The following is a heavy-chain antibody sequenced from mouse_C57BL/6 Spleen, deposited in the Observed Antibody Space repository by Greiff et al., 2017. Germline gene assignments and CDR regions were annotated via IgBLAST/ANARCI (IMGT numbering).Heavy chain of an antibody. CDR2: IDPSDSYS. CDR3: ARRGYWYFEV. V-gene: IGHV1-69*01. Sequence: QVQLQQPGAELVMPGASVKLSCKASGYTFTSYWMHWVKQRPGQGLEWIGEIDPSDSYSNYNQKFKGKSTLTVDKSSSTAYMQLSSLTSEDSAVYYCARRGYWYFEVWGTGTTVTVSS. CDR1: GYTFTSYW. J-gene: IGHJ1*03.